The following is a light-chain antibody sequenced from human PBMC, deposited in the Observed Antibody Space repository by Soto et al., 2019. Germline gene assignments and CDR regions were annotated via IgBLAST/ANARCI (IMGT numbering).Light chain of an antibody. CDR2: GTS. CDR1: QSVSSSY. CDR3: QQSYNTPLT. Sequence: EIVLTQSPGTLSLSRGERATLSCRASQSVSSSYLAWYQQKPGQAPRFLIYGTSSRATGIPDRFSGSGSGTDFSLTISRLEPEDFATFYCQQSYNTPLTFGGGTKVDIK. V-gene: IGKV3-20*01. J-gene: IGKJ4*01.